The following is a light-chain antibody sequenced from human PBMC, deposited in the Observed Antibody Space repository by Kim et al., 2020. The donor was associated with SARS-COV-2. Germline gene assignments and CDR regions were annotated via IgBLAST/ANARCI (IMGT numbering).Light chain of an antibody. J-gene: IGKJ1*01. CDR2: AAS. V-gene: IGKV1-39*01. CDR1: QSIDRY. CDR3: QQSYSDWT. Sequence: SPSVVDIVTISCRATQSIDRYLNWYQQRPGKAPKLLFYAASKLQSGVPSRFSGSGSGTEFNLTISSLQPEDCATYYCQQSYSDWTFGQGTKVEIK.